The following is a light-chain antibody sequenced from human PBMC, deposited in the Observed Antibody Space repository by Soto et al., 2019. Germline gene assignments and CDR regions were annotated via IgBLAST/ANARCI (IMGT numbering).Light chain of an antibody. CDR3: QEYNNWPGT. V-gene: IGKV3-15*01. J-gene: IGKJ1*01. CDR2: GTS. Sequence: EIVMTQSPATLSVSPRERATLSGRPSQSVSSNLAWYQQKPGQGPRRLIYGTSTRDTGIPARFSGSGSWTAFTLTIRSRQSEDFAVYDCQEYNNWPGTFGQGTKVEIK. CDR1: QSVSSN.